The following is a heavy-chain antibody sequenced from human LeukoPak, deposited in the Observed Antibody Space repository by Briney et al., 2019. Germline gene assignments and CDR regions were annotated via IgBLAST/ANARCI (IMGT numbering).Heavy chain of an antibody. CDR3: ARGGYSYGNRGNFCDY. CDR1: RLTLSSYW. Sequence: GGSLRLSCAASRLTLSSYWMSWVRQAPEKGLEWVANIKEDGSEKYYVDSVKGRFTISRDNAKNSVFLQMSSLRAEDTAVYYCARGGYSYGNRGNFCDYWGQGILVTVSS. CDR2: IKEDGSEK. V-gene: IGHV3-7*05. J-gene: IGHJ4*02. D-gene: IGHD5-18*01.